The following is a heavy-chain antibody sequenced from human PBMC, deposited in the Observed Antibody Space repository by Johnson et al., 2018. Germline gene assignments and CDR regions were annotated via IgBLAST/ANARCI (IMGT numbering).Heavy chain of an antibody. D-gene: IGHD5-24*01. J-gene: IGHJ6*03. CDR1: GFTFDDYD. CDR3: ASLRVREYMDV. V-gene: IGHV3-9*01. Sequence: VQLVESGGGLVQPGRSXRLSCAASGFTFDDYDMHWVRQAPGKGLEWVSGISLHRDRIGYADSVKGRFTTSRDNAKSSLLYLQMNSLRAEDTALYYCASLRVREYMDVWGKGTTVTVSS. CDR2: ISLHRDRI.